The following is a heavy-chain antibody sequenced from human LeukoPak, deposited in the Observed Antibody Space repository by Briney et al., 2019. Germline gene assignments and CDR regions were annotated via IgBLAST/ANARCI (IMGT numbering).Heavy chain of an antibody. D-gene: IGHD6-13*01. Sequence: ASVKVSCKASGYTFTGYYMHWVRQAPGQGLEWMGWINPNSGGTNYAQKFQGRVTMTRDTSISTAYMELSRLRSDDTAVYYCARGGRGPRYSSSWYLGYWGQRTLVTVSS. V-gene: IGHV1-2*02. CDR1: GYTFTGYY. CDR3: ARGGRGPRYSSSWYLGY. CDR2: INPNSGGT. J-gene: IGHJ4*02.